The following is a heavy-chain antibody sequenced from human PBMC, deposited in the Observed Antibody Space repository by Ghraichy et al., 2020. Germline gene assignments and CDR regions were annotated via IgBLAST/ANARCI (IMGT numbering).Heavy chain of an antibody. CDR3: ARAGIVGALYAFDL. Sequence: SETLSLTCTVSGGSINGGGYYWSWVRLTPGKGLDWIGYIYHTGTTYYNPSRKSRVTISEDTSKSQISLTLTSVTAADTAVYYCARAGIVGALYAFDLWGQGTMITVSS. CDR2: IYHTGTT. CDR1: GGSINGGGYY. J-gene: IGHJ3*01. D-gene: IGHD1-26*01. V-gene: IGHV4-31*02.